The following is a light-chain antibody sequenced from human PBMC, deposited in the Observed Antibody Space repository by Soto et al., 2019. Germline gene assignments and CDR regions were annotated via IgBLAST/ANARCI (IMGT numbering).Light chain of an antibody. CDR1: YSDFGAYNY. CDR2: EVS. Sequence: QSVVTQPPSASGSPGQSVTIPRTGTYSDFGAYNYVSWYQQHPGKAPKLMIYEVSNRPSGVSNRFSGSKSGNTASLTISGLQAEDEADYYCSSYTSSSSTLEVFGSGTKVTV. J-gene: IGLJ1*01. CDR3: SSYTSSSSTLEV. V-gene: IGLV2-14*01.